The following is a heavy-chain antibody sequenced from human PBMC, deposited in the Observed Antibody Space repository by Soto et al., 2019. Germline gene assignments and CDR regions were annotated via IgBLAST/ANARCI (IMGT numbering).Heavy chain of an antibody. Sequence: EVQLVESGGGLVKPGGSLRLSCAASGFTFSTYSVNWVRQAPGKGLEWVSSISSSSSYIYYADSVKGRFAISRDNAKNSLYLQMNSLTTEDTAVYYCVRGGGSQTLDYWGQGTLVTVSS. CDR3: VRGGGSQTLDY. CDR1: GFTFSTYS. D-gene: IGHD6-19*01. CDR2: ISSSSSYI. V-gene: IGHV3-21*01. J-gene: IGHJ4*02.